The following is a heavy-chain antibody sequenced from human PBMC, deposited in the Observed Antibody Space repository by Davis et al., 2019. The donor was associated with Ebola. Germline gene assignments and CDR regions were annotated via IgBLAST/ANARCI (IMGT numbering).Heavy chain of an antibody. D-gene: IGHD5-24*01. V-gene: IGHV1-18*01. CDR3: ARDPGGRWLQSGDY. CDR2: ISAYNGNT. J-gene: IGHJ4*02. CDR1: GYTFTSYG. Sequence: AASVKVSCKASGYTFTSYGISWVRQAPGQGLEWMGWISAYNGNTNYAQKLQGRVTMTTDTSTSTAYMELRSLRSDDTAVYYCARDPGGRWLQSGDYWGQGTLVIVSS.